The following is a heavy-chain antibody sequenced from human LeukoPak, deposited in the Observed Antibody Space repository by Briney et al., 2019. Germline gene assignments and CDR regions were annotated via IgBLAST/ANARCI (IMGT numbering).Heavy chain of an antibody. CDR1: GGSISSGSYY. V-gene: IGHV4-61*02. CDR3: ARRVVGAYLGEGSVFDY. J-gene: IGHJ4*02. CDR2: IYTSGST. D-gene: IGHD1-26*01. Sequence: SETLSLTCTVSGGSISSGSYYWSWIRQPAGKGLEWIGRIYTSGSTNYNPSLKSRVTISVDTSKNQFSLKLSSVTAADTAVYYCARRVVGAYLGEGSVFDYWGQGTLVTVSS.